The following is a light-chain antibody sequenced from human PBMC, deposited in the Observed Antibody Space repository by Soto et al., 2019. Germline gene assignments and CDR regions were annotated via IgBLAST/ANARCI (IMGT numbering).Light chain of an antibody. V-gene: IGKV1-39*01. J-gene: IGKJ5*01. Sequence: IQMTQSPSSLSASVGDRVTITCRASQNISSFLNWYQQRPGKAPKLLIHDASSLQSGVPSRFSGSGSGTDFTLTISSMQPEDFATYYCQQSYSTSPITFGQGTQVDIK. CDR2: DAS. CDR1: QNISSF. CDR3: QQSYSTSPIT.